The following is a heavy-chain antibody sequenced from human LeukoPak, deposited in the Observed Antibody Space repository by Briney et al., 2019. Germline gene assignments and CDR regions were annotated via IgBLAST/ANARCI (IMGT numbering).Heavy chain of an antibody. CDR3: ARDRVVVVISQNDGFDI. CDR2: IKQDGSEK. D-gene: IGHD3-22*01. Sequence: GGSLRPSCAASGFTVNSKYMNWVRQAPGKGLEWVANIKQDGSEKYYVDSVKGRFTVSRDNAKNSLYLQMNSLRAEDTAVYYCARDRVVVVISQNDGFDIWGQGTMVTVSS. V-gene: IGHV3-7*01. J-gene: IGHJ3*02. CDR1: GFTVNSKY.